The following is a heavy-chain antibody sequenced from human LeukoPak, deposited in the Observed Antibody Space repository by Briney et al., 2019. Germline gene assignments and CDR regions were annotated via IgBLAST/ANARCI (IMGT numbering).Heavy chain of an antibody. J-gene: IGHJ4*02. D-gene: IGHD3-16*01. V-gene: IGHV3-48*01. CDR1: GFTFSSYA. CDR2: ISPSGST. Sequence: GRSLRLSCAASGFTFSSYAMHWVRQAPGKGLEWVSHISPSGSTYYADSVKGRFTISRDNAKTSLYLQMNSLRAEDTAVYYCARLGPTPFDYWGQGTLVTVSS. CDR3: ARLGPTPFDY.